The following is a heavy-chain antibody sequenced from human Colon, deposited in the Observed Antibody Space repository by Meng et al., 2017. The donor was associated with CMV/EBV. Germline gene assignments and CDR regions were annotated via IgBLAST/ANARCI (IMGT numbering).Heavy chain of an antibody. CDR3: AKAEYYFDSFGYYGIDY. CDR1: GGTFSSYA. D-gene: IGHD2/OR15-2a*01. CDR2: IIPIFGTA. V-gene: IGHV1-69*05. Sequence: SVKVSCKSSGGTFSSYAISWVRQAPGQGLEWMGGIIPIFGTANYAQKFQGRVTITTDESTSTAYMELSSLRSEDTAVYYCAKAEYYFDSFGYYGIDYWGQGTQVTVSS. J-gene: IGHJ4*02.